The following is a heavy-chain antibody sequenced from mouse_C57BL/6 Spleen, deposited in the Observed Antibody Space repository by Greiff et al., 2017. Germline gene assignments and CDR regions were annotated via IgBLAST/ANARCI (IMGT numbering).Heavy chain of an antibody. V-gene: IGHV1-55*01. D-gene: IGHD1-1*01. J-gene: IGHJ2*01. CDR2: IYPGSGST. CDR3: ARTTVVASPLDY. Sequence: VQLQQPGAELVKPGASVKMSCKASGYTFTSYWITWVKQRPGQGLEWIGDIYPGSGSTNYNEKFKSKATLTVDTSSRTAYMQLSSLTSEDSAVYYCARTTVVASPLDYWGQGTTRTVSS. CDR1: GYTFTSYW.